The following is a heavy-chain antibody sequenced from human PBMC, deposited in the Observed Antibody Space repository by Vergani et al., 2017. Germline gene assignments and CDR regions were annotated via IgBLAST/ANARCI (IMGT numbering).Heavy chain of an antibody. Sequence: QVQLVESGGGVVQPGRSLRLSCAASGFTFNNYGMHWVRQAPGKGLEWVAVISYDGSYKYYADSVKGRFTISRDNSKNTLYLQMNSLRAEDTAVYYCARLYGVVIRPHFDYWGQGTLVTVSS. V-gene: IGHV3-30*03. CDR3: ARLYGVVIRPHFDY. CDR1: GFTFNNYG. CDR2: ISYDGSYK. J-gene: IGHJ4*02. D-gene: IGHD3-3*01.